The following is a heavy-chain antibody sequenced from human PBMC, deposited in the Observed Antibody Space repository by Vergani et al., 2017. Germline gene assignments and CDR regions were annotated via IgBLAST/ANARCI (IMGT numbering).Heavy chain of an antibody. V-gene: IGHV4-59*01. CDR1: GGSISSYY. Sequence: QVQLQESGPGLVKPSETLSLTCTVSGGSISSYYWSWIRQPPGKGLEWIGYIYYSGSTNYNPSLKSRVTISVDTSKNQFSLKLSSVTAADTAVYYCAGDSWLLWFGDPAGEYYGMDVWGQGTTVTVSS. CDR3: AGDSWLLWFGDPAGEYYGMDV. CDR2: IYYSGST. J-gene: IGHJ6*02. D-gene: IGHD3-10*01.